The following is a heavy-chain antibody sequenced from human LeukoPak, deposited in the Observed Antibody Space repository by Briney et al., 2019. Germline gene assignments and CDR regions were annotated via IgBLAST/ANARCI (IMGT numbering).Heavy chain of an antibody. CDR1: GGSISSYY. CDR2: IYYSGST. J-gene: IGHJ4*02. CDR3: ARERQRRFDY. V-gene: IGHV4-59*01. D-gene: IGHD6-25*01. Sequence: SETLSLTCSVSGGSISSYYWSWIRQPPGKGLEWIGYIYYSGSTNYNPSLKSRVTISVDTSKNQFSLKLSSVTAADTAVYYCARERQRRFDYWGQGTLVTVSS.